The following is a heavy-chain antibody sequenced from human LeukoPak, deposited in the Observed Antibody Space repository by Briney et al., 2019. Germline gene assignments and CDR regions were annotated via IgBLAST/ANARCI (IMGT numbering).Heavy chain of an antibody. J-gene: IGHJ4*02. V-gene: IGHV3-48*01. Sequence: GGSLRLSCAASGFTFSTNSMNWVRQAPGKGLEWVSYISSGSLTIYYADSVKGRFTISRDNAKNTLYLQMNSLRAEDTAVYYCAKDHCSGGSCYYFDYWGQGTLVTVSS. CDR1: GFTFSTNS. CDR2: ISSGSLTI. CDR3: AKDHCSGGSCYYFDY. D-gene: IGHD2-15*01.